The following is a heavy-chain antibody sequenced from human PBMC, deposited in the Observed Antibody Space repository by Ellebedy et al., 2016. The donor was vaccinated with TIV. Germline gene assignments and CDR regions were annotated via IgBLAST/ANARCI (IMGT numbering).Heavy chain of an antibody. CDR1: GSTFTNAWMNAW. CDR3: TTLGRF. V-gene: IGHV3-15*01. CDR2: IKSKTDGGTA. Sequence: GGSLRLSXAASGSTFTNAWMNAWMSWVRQAPGKGLEWVGRIKSKTDGGTADYAAPVKGRFTITRDDSKNTLYLQMNSLRIEDTAVYYCTTLGRFWGQGALVTVSS. D-gene: IGHD3-16*01. J-gene: IGHJ4*02.